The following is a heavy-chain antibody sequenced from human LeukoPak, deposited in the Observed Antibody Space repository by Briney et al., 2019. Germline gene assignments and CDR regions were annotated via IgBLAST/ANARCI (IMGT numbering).Heavy chain of an antibody. Sequence: ASVKVSCKASGYTFTSYYMHWVRQAPGQGLEWMGIINPSGGSTSYAQKLQGRVTMTTDTSTSTAYMELRSLRSDDTAVYYCARGGGSGSYRFDYWGQGTLVTVSS. CDR2: INPSGGST. D-gene: IGHD3-10*01. CDR1: GYTFTSYY. CDR3: ARGGGSGSYRFDY. V-gene: IGHV1-46*01. J-gene: IGHJ4*02.